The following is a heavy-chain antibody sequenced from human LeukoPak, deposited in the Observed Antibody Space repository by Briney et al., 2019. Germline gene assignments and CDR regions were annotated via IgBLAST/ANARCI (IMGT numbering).Heavy chain of an antibody. V-gene: IGHV3-48*02. D-gene: IGHD6-13*01. CDR1: GFTFSSYS. J-gene: IGHJ4*02. Sequence: GGSLRLSCAASGFTFSSYSMNWVRQAPGKGLEWVSYISSSSSTIYYADSVKGRFTISGDNAKNSLYLQMNSLRDEDTAVYYCARVWGIAAAGGEIEYWGQGTLVTVSS. CDR2: ISSSSSTI. CDR3: ARVWGIAAAGGEIEY.